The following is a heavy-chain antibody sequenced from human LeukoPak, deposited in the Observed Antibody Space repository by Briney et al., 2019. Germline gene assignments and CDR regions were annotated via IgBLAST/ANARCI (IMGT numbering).Heavy chain of an antibody. CDR2: IKQDGSEK. Sequence: GGSLRLSCGASGFTFSTYEMNWVRQAPGKGLEWVANIKQDGSEKYYVDSVKGRFTISRDNAKNSLYLQMNSLRAEDTAVYYCARGQTTVTNWGQGTLVTVSS. J-gene: IGHJ4*02. CDR1: GFTFSTYE. CDR3: ARGQTTVTN. V-gene: IGHV3-7*03. D-gene: IGHD4-17*01.